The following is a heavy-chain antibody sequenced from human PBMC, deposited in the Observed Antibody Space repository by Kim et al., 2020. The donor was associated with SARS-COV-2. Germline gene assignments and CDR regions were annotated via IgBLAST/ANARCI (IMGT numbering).Heavy chain of an antibody. CDR1: GFTFSTYG. D-gene: IGHD6-13*01. J-gene: IGHJ4*02. CDR3: AKDLNPQSSSWPAG. V-gene: IGHV3-30*18. Sequence: GGSLRLSCAASGFTFSTYGMHWVRQAPGKGLEWVTVISYDGSNQYYADSVKGRFTISGDNSENTLFLQMNSLRPEDTAVYYCAKDLNPQSSSWPAGWGQGTLVTVSS. CDR2: ISYDGSNQ.